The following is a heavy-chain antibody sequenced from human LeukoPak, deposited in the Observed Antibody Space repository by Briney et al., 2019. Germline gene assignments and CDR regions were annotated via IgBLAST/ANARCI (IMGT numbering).Heavy chain of an antibody. CDR3: ASSGSSIAARVFDY. Sequence: EGSLRLSCAASGFTFSDHYMDWVRQAPGKWLEWVGRTRNKANSYTTEYAASVKGRFTISRDDSKNSLYLQMNSLKTEDTAVYYCASSGSSIAARVFDYWGQGTLVTVSS. J-gene: IGHJ4*02. V-gene: IGHV3-72*01. CDR2: TRNKANSYTT. CDR1: GFTFSDHY. D-gene: IGHD6-6*01.